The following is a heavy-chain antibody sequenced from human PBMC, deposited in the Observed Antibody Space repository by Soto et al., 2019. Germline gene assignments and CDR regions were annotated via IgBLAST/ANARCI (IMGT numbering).Heavy chain of an antibody. CDR1: GFTFSDYY. CDR2: SSSSSSYT. CDR3: ARDHHRYSGYDYVDY. V-gene: IGHV3-11*05. J-gene: IGHJ4*02. D-gene: IGHD5-12*01. Sequence: QVQLVESGGGLVKPGGSLRLSCAASGFTFSDYYMSWLRQAPGKGLEWVSYSSSSSSYTNYADSVKGRFTISRDNAKNSLYLQMNSLRAEDTAVYYCARDHHRYSGYDYVDYWGQGTLVTVSS.